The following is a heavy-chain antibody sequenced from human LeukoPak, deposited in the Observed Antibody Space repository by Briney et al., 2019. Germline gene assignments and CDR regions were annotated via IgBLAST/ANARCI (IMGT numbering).Heavy chain of an antibody. D-gene: IGHD6-25*01. CDR1: GGSFSGYY. V-gene: IGHV4-34*01. J-gene: IGHJ6*03. CDR2: INHSGST. Sequence: SETLSLTCAVYGGSFSGYYWSWIRQPPGKGLEWIGEINHSGSTNYNPSLKSRATISVDTSKNQFSLKLSSVTAADTAVYYCARGRDSSAYYYYYYYMDVWGKGTTVTVSS. CDR3: ARGRDSSAYYYYYYYMDV.